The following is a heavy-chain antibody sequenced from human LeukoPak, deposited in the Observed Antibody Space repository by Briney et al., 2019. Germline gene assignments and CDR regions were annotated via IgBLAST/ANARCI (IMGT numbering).Heavy chain of an antibody. J-gene: IGHJ4*02. Sequence: PSETLSLTCTVSGGSISSHYWSWIRQPPGKGLEWIGYIYYSGSTNYNPSLKSRVTISVDTSKNQFSPKLSSVTAADTAVYYCARDARYYDFWSGHPGGFDYWGQGTLVTVSS. D-gene: IGHD3-3*01. CDR2: IYYSGST. V-gene: IGHV4-59*11. CDR1: GGSISSHY. CDR3: ARDARYYDFWSGHPGGFDY.